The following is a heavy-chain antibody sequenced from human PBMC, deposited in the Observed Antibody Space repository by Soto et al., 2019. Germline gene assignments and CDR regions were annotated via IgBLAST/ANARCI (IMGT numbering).Heavy chain of an antibody. Sequence: QIQLVQSGGEVERPGASVTVSCEASGYIFTTYGLSWVRQTPAHGLGRMGGISTDSGYTQYSQLLQGRVTMTRYTSTNTADMELRNLTFDDTGIYYCARDRPPGSLYGMDAWGQGTAVTVSS. J-gene: IGHJ6*02. V-gene: IGHV1-18*01. CDR2: ISTDSGYT. CDR3: ARDRPPGSLYGMDA. CDR1: GYIFTTYG.